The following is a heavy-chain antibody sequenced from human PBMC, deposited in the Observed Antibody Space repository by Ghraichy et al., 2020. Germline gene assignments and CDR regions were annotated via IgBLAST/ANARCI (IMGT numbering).Heavy chain of an antibody. D-gene: IGHD6-19*01. CDR3: AHVGGGWYLLDY. Sequence: SGPTLVKPTQTLTLTCTFSGFSLTTSGVGVGWIRQPPGKALEWLALIYWNADKRYSPSLTSRLTIPKDTSKSQVVLTMTNMDPVDTATYYCAHVGGGWYLLDYWGQGTLVTVSS. CDR2: IYWNADK. J-gene: IGHJ4*02. CDR1: GFSLTTSGVG. V-gene: IGHV2-5*01.